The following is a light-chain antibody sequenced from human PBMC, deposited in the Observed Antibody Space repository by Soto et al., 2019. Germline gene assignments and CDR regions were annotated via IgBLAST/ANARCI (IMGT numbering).Light chain of an antibody. V-gene: IGKV3-20*01. CDR3: QQYGSPRYT. CDR1: QSVSSSY. J-gene: IGKJ4*02. CDR2: GAS. Sequence: EIVLTQSPGTLSLSPGERATLSCRASQSVSSSYLAWYQQKPGQAPRLLIYGASSRATGIPDRFSGSGSGTDFTLTISRLEPEDFAVYYCQQYGSPRYTVGGGTKVEIK.